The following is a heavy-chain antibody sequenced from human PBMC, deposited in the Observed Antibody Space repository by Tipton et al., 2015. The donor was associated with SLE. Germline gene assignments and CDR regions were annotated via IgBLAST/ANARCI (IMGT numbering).Heavy chain of an antibody. CDR2: IYYSGST. CDR1: GGSISSGLNY. CDR3: VRLRSKVLIDY. Sequence: TLSLTCSVSGGSISSGLNYWSWIRQPPGKGPEWIGTIYYSGSTYYYPSLKSRITISVDTSKNQFSLEARSVTAADTAVYYCVRLRSKVLIDYWGQGTLVTVSS. V-gene: IGHV4-39*07. D-gene: IGHD2-8*01. J-gene: IGHJ4*02.